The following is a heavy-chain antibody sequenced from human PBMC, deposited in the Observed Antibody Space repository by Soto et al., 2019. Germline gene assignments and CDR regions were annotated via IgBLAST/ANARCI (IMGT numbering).Heavy chain of an antibody. Sequence: GGSLRLSCAASGFGFRSYAMHWVRQAPGKGLEWVAGISYDGNNAYYEDSVKGRFTISRDNSKNTVYLQMDSLRAEDRAVYYCARDRAITLVRFFDYWGQGTLVTVSS. CDR2: ISYDGNNA. D-gene: IGHD3-10*01. CDR1: GFGFRSYA. CDR3: ARDRAITLVRFFDY. V-gene: IGHV3-30-3*01. J-gene: IGHJ4*02.